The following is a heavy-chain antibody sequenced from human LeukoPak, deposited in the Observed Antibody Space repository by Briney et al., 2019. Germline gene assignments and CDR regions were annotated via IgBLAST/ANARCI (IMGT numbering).Heavy chain of an antibody. CDR2: ISGSGGST. CDR1: GFTFSSYA. Sequence: GGSLRLSCAASGFTFSSYAMSWVRQAPGKGLEWVSAISGSGGSTYYADSVKGRFTISRDNSKNTLYLQMNSLRAEDTAVYYCARIIAAAGRRGWFNPWGQGTLVTVSS. CDR3: ARIIAAAGRRGWFNP. J-gene: IGHJ5*02. V-gene: IGHV3-23*01. D-gene: IGHD6-13*01.